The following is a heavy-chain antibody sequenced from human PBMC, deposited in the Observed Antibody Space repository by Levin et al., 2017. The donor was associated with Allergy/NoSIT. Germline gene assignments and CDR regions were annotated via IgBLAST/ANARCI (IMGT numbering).Heavy chain of an antibody. Sequence: LRLSCAASGFPLSSSALHWVRQAPGKGLEWVAVISYDGSTQYYADSVKGRFTISRDSSKNTLYLQMNSLRAEDTALYYCAKEGGLGDAFDLWGQGTMVTVSS. D-gene: IGHD3-16*01. CDR3: AKEGGLGDAFDL. V-gene: IGHV3-30-3*01. CDR2: ISYDGSTQ. J-gene: IGHJ3*01. CDR1: GFPLSSSA.